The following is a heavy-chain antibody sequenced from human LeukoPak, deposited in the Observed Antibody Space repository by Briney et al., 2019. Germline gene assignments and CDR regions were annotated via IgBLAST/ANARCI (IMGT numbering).Heavy chain of an antibody. CDR1: GFTFSSYG. Sequence: GGSLRLSCAASGFTFSSYGMHWVRQAPGKGLEWVAFIRYDGSNKYYADSVKGRFTISRDNSKNTLYLQMNSLRAEDTAVYYCAKETQNDDIFDYWGQGTLVTVSS. D-gene: IGHD1-1*01. V-gene: IGHV3-30*02. CDR2: IRYDGSNK. J-gene: IGHJ4*02. CDR3: AKETQNDDIFDY.